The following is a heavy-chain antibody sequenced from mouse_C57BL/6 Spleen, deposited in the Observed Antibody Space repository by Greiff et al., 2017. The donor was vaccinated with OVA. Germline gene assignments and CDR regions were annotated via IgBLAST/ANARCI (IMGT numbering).Heavy chain of an antibody. CDR1: GYTFTSYW. D-gene: IGHD2-4*01. J-gene: IGHJ2*01. CDR2: INPSNGGT. V-gene: IGHV1-53*01. CDR3: ARWRLRAEEDSFDY. Sequence: QVQLKQPGTELVKPGASVKLSCKASGYTFTSYWMHWVKQRPGQGLEWIGNINPSNGGTNYNEKFKSKATLTVDKSSSTAYMQLSSLTSEDSAVYYCARWRLRAEEDSFDYWGQGTTLTVSS.